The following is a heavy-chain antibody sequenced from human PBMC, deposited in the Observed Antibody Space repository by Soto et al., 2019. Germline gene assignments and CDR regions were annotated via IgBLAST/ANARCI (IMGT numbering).Heavy chain of an antibody. D-gene: IGHD3-3*01. CDR2: IYSGGST. CDR1: GFAVSSNY. CDR3: ARVGVTAGSATFDY. Sequence: GGSLRLSCAASGFAVSSNYMSWVRQAPGKGLEWVSVIYSGGSTYYADSVKGGFTISRDNSKNTLYLQMNSLRAEDTAVYYCARVGVTAGSATFDYWGQGTLVTVSS. J-gene: IGHJ4*02. V-gene: IGHV3-66*01.